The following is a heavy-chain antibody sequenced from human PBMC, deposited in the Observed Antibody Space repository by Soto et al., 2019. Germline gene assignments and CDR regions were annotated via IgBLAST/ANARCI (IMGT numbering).Heavy chain of an antibody. J-gene: IGHJ4*02. V-gene: IGHV3-15*04. CDR2: VESKTYAGTT. CDR1: GFTFSNAW. Sequence: GGSLRLSCAAFGFTFSNAWMTWVRQAPGKGLEWVGRVESKTYAGTTDYAAPVKGRFIITRDDSKNTLYLQMNSLRAEDTAVYYCAKDQTAMVTDYWGQGTLVTVSS. CDR3: AKDQTAMVTDY. D-gene: IGHD5-18*01.